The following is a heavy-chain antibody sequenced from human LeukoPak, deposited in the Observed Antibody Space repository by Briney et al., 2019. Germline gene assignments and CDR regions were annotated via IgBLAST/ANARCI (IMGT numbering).Heavy chain of an antibody. CDR2: ISYDGSNK. D-gene: IGHD3-22*01. CDR3: AREGLDAGYYYDSSGYYSSYYGMDV. J-gene: IGHJ6*02. Sequence: GGSLRLSCAASGFTFSSYAMHWVRQAPGKGLEWVAVISYDGSNKYYADSVKGRFTISRDNSKNTLYLQMNSLRAEDTAVYYCAREGLDAGYYYDSSGYYSSYYGMDVWGQGTTVTVSS. CDR1: GFTFSSYA. V-gene: IGHV3-30-3*01.